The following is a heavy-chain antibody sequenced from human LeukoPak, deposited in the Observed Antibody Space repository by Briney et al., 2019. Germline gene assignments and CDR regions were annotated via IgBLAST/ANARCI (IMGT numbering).Heavy chain of an antibody. CDR2: IIPIFGTA. Sequence: ASVKVSCKASGGTFSSYAISWVRQAPGRGLEWMGGIIPIFGTANYAQKFQGRVTITADESTSTAYMELSSLRSEDTAVYYCASLVYHYGSGARWFDPWGQGTLVTVSS. V-gene: IGHV1-69*13. D-gene: IGHD3-10*01. CDR3: ASLVYHYGSGARWFDP. J-gene: IGHJ5*02. CDR1: GGTFSSYA.